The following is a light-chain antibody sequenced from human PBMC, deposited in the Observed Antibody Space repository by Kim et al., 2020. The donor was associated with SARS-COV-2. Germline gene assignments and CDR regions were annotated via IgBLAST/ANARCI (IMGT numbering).Light chain of an antibody. CDR2: NAS. V-gene: IGKV1-39*01. CDR3: QQGYTTPRT. J-gene: IGKJ1*01. CDR1: QIISSY. Sequence: DIQMTQSPSSLSASVGDSVTITCRASQIISSYLNWYQQNLGKAPKSLIYNASSLHSGVPSRFSGSGSGTDFTLTISSVHPEDVGTYHCQQGYTTPRTFGQGTKVDIK.